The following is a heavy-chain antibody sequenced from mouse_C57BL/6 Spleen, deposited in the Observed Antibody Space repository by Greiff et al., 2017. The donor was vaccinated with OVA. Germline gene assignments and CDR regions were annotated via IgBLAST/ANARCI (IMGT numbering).Heavy chain of an antibody. CDR1: GYTFTDYE. D-gene: IGHD1-1*01. Sequence: QVQLQQSGAELVRPGASVTLSCKASGYTFTDYEMHWVKQTPVHGLEWIGAIDPETGGTAYNQKFKGKAILTADKSTSTAYMELRSLTSADSAVYYCTRTYYYGSSYWYFDVWGTGTTVTVSS. CDR2: IDPETGGT. V-gene: IGHV1-15*01. CDR3: TRTYYYGSSYWYFDV. J-gene: IGHJ1*03.